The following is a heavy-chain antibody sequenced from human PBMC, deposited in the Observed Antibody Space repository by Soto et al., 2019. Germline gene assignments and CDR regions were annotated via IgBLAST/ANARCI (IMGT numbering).Heavy chain of an antibody. CDR3: ARGEVNSGYGTWVYYYYYMDV. CDR2: MNPNSGNT. V-gene: IGHV1-8*01. CDR1: GYTFTSYD. J-gene: IGHJ6*03. Sequence: ASVKVSCKASGYTFTSYDINWVRQATGQGLEWMGWMNPNSGNTGYAQKFQGRVTMTRKTSISTAYMELSSLRSEDTAVYYCARGEVNSGYGTWVYYYYYMDVWGKGTTVTVSS. D-gene: IGHD5-12*01.